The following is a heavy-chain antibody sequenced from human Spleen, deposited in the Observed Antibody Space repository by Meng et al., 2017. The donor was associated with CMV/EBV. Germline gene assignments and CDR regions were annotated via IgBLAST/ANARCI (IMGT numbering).Heavy chain of an antibody. CDR3: ARDPSQGNWFDP. V-gene: IGHV1-18*01. CDR2: ISGYNGNT. Sequence: CKASGYTFTAYGISWVRQAPGQGLEWMGWISGYNGNTNYAQKLQGRVTMTTDTSTSTAYMELRSLRSDDTAVYYCARDPSQGNWFDPWGQGTLVTVSS. CDR1: GYTFTAYG. J-gene: IGHJ5*02.